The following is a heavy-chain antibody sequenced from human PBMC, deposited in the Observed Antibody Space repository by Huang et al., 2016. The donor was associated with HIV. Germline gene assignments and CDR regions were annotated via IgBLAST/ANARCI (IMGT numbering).Heavy chain of an antibody. CDR2: IKQDETEN. Sequence: VESGGRSVQPGGSLRLSCVGSTFTFGAYWMSWVRQPPGKGLEWVANIKQDETENDYVDSVKGRFNISRDNAKKVLFLEMDALRVEDTAIYFCATKTAGMDIWGQGTTVIVSS. CDR3: ATKTAGMDI. V-gene: IGHV3-7*01. J-gene: IGHJ6*02. CDR1: TFTFGAYW.